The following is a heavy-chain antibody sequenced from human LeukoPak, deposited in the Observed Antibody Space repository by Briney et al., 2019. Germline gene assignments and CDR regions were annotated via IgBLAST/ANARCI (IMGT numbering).Heavy chain of an antibody. CDR3: ARSAPGTQLGGYYYYMDV. J-gene: IGHJ6*03. D-gene: IGHD1/OR15-1a*01. CDR2: ISIYTGNT. CDR1: DYTFTSYG. V-gene: IGHV1-18*01. Sequence: ASVKLSCKASDYTFTSYGIICVRQGPGQGLEWIGWISIYTGNTNYAHNLHGRVTMTADTSTSTAYMELRSLRSDDTAVYYGARSAPGTQLGGYYYYMDVWGKGTTVTVSS.